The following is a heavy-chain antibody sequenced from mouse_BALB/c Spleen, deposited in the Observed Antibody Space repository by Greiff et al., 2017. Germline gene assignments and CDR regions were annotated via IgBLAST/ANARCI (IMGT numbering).Heavy chain of an antibody. CDR2: INPGSGGT. CDR3: AREGNYGYYFDY. Sequence: VKLMESGAELVRPGTSVKVSCKASGYAFTNYLIEWVKQRPGQGLEWIGVINPGSGGTNYNEKFKGKATLTADKSSSTAYMQLSSLTSDDSAVYFCAREGNYGYYFDYWGQGTTLTVSS. CDR1: GYAFTNYL. D-gene: IGHD1-1*01. J-gene: IGHJ2*01. V-gene: IGHV1-54*01.